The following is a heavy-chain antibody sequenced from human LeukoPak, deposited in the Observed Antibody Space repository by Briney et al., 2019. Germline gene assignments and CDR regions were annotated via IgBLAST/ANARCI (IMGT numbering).Heavy chain of an antibody. J-gene: IGHJ4*02. CDR1: GFTFSNYW. Sequence: GGSLRLSCAASGFTFSNYWMHWVRQAPGKGLVWVSRINSDGINTSYADSVKGRFTISRDNAKNTLNLQMNSLRAEDTAVYYCAKVLGKQQLGSFDYWGQGTLVTVSS. CDR2: INSDGINT. D-gene: IGHD6-13*01. CDR3: AKVLGKQQLGSFDY. V-gene: IGHV3-74*01.